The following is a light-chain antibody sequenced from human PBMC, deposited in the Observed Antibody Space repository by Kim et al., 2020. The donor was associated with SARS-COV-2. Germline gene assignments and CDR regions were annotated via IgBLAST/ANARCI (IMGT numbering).Light chain of an antibody. J-gene: IGKJ1*01. CDR3: QKYDGAPWT. CDR2: AAS. CDR1: QGISNY. Sequence: AAVGDRVTIPCRASQGISNYLAWYQQKPGEVPKPLIYAASALQSGVPSRFSGSGSGTDFTLTISSLQPEDVATYYCQKYDGAPWTFGQGTKVDIK. V-gene: IGKV1-27*01.